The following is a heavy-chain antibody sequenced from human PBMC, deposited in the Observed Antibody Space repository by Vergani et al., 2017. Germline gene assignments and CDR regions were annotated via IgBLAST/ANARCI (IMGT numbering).Heavy chain of an antibody. Sequence: QVQLQESGPGLVKPSQTLSLTCTVSGGSISSGSYYWSRIRQPAGKGLEWIGRIYTSGSTNYNPSLKSRVTISVDTSKNQFSLKLSSVTAADTAVYYCARARGYCSSTSCYRGAFDIWGQGTMVTVSS. CDR1: GGSISSGSYY. D-gene: IGHD2-2*01. CDR2: IYTSGST. CDR3: ARARGYCSSTSCYRGAFDI. V-gene: IGHV4-61*02. J-gene: IGHJ3*02.